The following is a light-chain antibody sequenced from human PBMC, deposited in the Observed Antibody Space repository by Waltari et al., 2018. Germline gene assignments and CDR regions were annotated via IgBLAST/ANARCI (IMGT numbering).Light chain of an antibody. J-gene: IGKJ4*01. CDR1: QSISSY. Sequence: DIQMTQSPSSLSASVADRVTITCRASQSISSYFNWYQQKPGKATKPLIYAASSLQSGVPSRCSGSGAGTDFTLTISSLQPEDFATYYCQQSYSTLLTFGGGTKVEIK. CDR3: QQSYSTLLT. CDR2: AAS. V-gene: IGKV1-39*01.